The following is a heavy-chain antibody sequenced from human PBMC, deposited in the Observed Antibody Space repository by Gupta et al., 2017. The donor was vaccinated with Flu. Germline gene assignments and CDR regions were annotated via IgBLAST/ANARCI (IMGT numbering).Heavy chain of an antibody. CDR2: IWYDGSNK. CDR3: ARSSRYCSGGSCYGDNWFDP. Sequence: QVQLVESGGGVVQPGRSLRLSCAASGFTFSSYGMHWVRQAPGKGLEWVAVIWYDGSNKYYADSVKGRFTISRDNSKNTLYLQMNSLRAEDTAVYYCARSSRYCSGGSCYGDNWFDPWGQGTLVTVSS. V-gene: IGHV3-33*01. CDR1: GFTFSSYG. J-gene: IGHJ5*02. D-gene: IGHD2-15*01.